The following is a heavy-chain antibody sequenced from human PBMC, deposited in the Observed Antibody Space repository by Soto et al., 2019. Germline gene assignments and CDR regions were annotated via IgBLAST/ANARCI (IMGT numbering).Heavy chain of an antibody. CDR1: GGSITTGGYY. Sequence: SETLSLTCSVSGGSITTGGYYWSWIRQLPGKGLEWIGHRYYSESTYYNPSLKSRVSISLDTSKNQFSLKLSFVTAADTAMYYCARTKCSGGSCYSWSLDYWGQGTPVTVSS. V-gene: IGHV4-31*03. J-gene: IGHJ4*02. D-gene: IGHD2-15*01. CDR3: ARTKCSGGSCYSWSLDY. CDR2: RYYSEST.